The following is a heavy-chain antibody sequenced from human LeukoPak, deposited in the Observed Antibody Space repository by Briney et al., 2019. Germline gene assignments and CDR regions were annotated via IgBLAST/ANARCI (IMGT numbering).Heavy chain of an antibody. V-gene: IGHV1-2*06. J-gene: IGHJ3*02. D-gene: IGHD3-10*01. CDR3: ARETLLWFGELFAPLDAFDI. CDR2: INPNSRGT. CDR1: GYTFTGYY. Sequence: ASVKVSCKASGYTFTGYYMHWVRQAPGQGLECMGRINPNSRGTNYAQKFQGRVTMTRDTSISTAYMELSRLRSDGTAVYYCARETLLWFGELFAPLDAFDIWGQGTMVTVSS.